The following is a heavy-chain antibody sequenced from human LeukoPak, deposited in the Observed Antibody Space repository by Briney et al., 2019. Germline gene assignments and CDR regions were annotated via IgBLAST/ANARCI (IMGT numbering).Heavy chain of an antibody. CDR3: AIYFVGGGGRGT. Sequence: SETLSLTCTVSGGSISSGGYHWSWIRQHPGKGLEWIGNDGSTYYNPSLKSRVTISVDTSKNQFSLKLSSVTAADTAIYYCAIYFVGGGGRGTWGQGPLVTVSS. V-gene: IGHV4-31*03. D-gene: IGHD2-21*01. J-gene: IGHJ4*02. CDR1: GGSISSGGYH. CDR2: DGST.